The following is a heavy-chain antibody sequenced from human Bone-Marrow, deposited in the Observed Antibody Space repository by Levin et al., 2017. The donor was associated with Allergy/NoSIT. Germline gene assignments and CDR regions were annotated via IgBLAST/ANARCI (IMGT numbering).Heavy chain of an antibody. V-gene: IGHV3-23*01. Sequence: SCAASKFIFKNYAMAWLRXAPXQGLEWVSAVSGSGDQTYHADSVRGRFTISRDNSKDTLFLQMNNLRAEDTAVYFCAKGGVAAPPFYWGQGTLVTVSS. D-gene: IGHD3-10*01. J-gene: IGHJ4*02. CDR2: VSGSGDQT. CDR1: KFIFKNYA. CDR3: AKGGVAAPPFY.